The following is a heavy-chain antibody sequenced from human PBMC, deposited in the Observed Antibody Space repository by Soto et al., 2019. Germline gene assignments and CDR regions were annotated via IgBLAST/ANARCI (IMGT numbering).Heavy chain of an antibody. D-gene: IGHD5-12*01. V-gene: IGHV3-23*01. J-gene: IGHJ6*02. CDR2: ISGSGGST. CDR3: AKLGGGYSGYDFGRSDYYYRMDV. Sequence: GGSLRLSCAASGFTFSSYAMSWVRQAPGKGLEWVSAISGSGGSTYYADSVKGRFTISRDNSKNTLYLQMNSLRAGDTAVYYCAKLGGGYSGYDFGRSDYYYRMDVWGQGTTVTVSS. CDR1: GFTFSSYA.